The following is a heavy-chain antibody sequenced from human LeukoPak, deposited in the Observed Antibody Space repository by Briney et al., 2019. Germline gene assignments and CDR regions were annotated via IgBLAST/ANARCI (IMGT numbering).Heavy chain of an antibody. J-gene: IGHJ4*02. CDR1: GFTFSSYE. Sequence: PGGSLRLSCAASGFTFSSYEMNWVRQAPGKGLEWVSYISSSCSTIYYADSVKGRFTISRDNAKNSLYLQMNSLRAEDTAVYYCASLCYYYGSGSPIDYWGQGTLVTVSS. V-gene: IGHV3-48*03. D-gene: IGHD3-10*01. CDR2: ISSSCSTI. CDR3: ASLCYYYGSGSPIDY.